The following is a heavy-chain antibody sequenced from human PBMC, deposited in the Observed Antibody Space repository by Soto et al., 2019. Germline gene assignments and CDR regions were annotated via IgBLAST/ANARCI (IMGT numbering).Heavy chain of an antibody. CDR2: IYYSGST. J-gene: IGHJ4*02. CDR3: ARALRGIPGIYYFDY. D-gene: IGHD1-20*01. V-gene: IGHV4-31*03. CDR1: GDSISSGGYY. Sequence: QVQLQESGLGLVKPSQTLSLTCTVSGDSISSGGYYWSWIRQHPGKGLEWIGYIYYSGSTYHNPSLKSRVIISVDTSKNQFSLRLSSVSAADTAVYYCARALRGIPGIYYFDYWGQGTLVTVSS.